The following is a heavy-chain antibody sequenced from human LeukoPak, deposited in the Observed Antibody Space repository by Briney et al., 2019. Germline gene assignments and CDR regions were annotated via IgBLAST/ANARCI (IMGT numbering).Heavy chain of an antibody. V-gene: IGHV4-34*01. D-gene: IGHD3-10*01. Sequence: SETLSLTCAVYGGSFSGYYWSWIRQPPGKGLEWIWEINHSGSTNYNPSLKSRVTISVDASKNQFSLKLSSVTAADTAVYYCARGPVLLWFGEYFDYWGKGTLVTVSS. CDR1: GGSFSGYY. CDR3: ARGPVLLWFGEYFDY. J-gene: IGHJ4*02. CDR2: INHSGST.